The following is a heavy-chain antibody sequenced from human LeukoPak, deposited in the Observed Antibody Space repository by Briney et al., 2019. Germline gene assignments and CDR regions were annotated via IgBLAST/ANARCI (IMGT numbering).Heavy chain of an antibody. V-gene: IGHV1-69*05. Sequence: SVKVSCKASGGTFSSYAISWVRQAPGQGLEWMGRIIPIFGTANYAQKFQGRVTITTDESTSTAYMELSSLRSEDTAVYYCARVGARGVIAWGYAFDIWGQGTMVTVSS. CDR2: IIPIFGTA. CDR3: ARVGARGVIAWGYAFDI. D-gene: IGHD3-10*01. CDR1: GGTFSSYA. J-gene: IGHJ3*02.